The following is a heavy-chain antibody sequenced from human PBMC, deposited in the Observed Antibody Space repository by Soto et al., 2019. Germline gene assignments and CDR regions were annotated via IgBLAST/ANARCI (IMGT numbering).Heavy chain of an antibody. V-gene: IGHV1-3*01. CDR1: GYTFTSYA. CDR3: ARDSEAVAGHYYYYYMDV. J-gene: IGHJ6*03. D-gene: IGHD6-19*01. Sequence: ASVKVSCKASGYTFTSYAMHWVRQAPGQRLEWMGWINAGNGNTKYSQKFQGRVTITRDTSASTAYMELSSLRSEDTAVYYCARDSEAVAGHYYYYYMDVWGKGTTVTVSS. CDR2: INAGNGNT.